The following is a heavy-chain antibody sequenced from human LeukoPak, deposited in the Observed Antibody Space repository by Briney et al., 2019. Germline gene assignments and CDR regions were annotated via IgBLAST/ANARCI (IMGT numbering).Heavy chain of an antibody. CDR3: AKGAGDIVVVVAADYYFDY. CDR2: ISSSSSYI. CDR1: GFTFSSYS. J-gene: IGHJ4*02. V-gene: IGHV3-21*04. D-gene: IGHD2-15*01. Sequence: PGGSLRPSCAASGFTFSSYSMNWVRQAPGKGLEWASSISSSSSYIYYADSVKGRFTISRDNAKNSLYLQMNSLRAEDTAVYYCAKGAGDIVVVVAADYYFDYWGQGTLVTVSS.